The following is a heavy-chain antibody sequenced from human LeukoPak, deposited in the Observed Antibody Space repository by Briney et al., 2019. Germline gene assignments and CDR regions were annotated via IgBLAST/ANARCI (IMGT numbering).Heavy chain of an antibody. CDR1: GGSISSYY. D-gene: IGHD6-19*01. V-gene: IGHV4-59*12. J-gene: IGHJ3*02. CDR2: IYYSGST. CDR3: AREWASSSGSVRGDAFDI. Sequence: SETLSLTCTVSGGSISSYYWSWIRQPPGKGPEWIGYIYYSGSTNYNPSLKSRVTISVDTSKNQFSLKLSSVTAADTAVYYCAREWASSSGSVRGDAFDIWGQGTMVTVSS.